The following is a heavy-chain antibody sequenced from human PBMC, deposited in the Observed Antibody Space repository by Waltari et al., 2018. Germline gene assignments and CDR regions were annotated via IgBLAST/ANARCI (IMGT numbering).Heavy chain of an antibody. J-gene: IGHJ4*02. V-gene: IGHV3-48*04. D-gene: IGHD2-15*01. CDR1: GFTFSSYS. Sequence: VQLVESGGGLVQPGGSLRLSCAPSGFTFSSYSMNWVRQAPGKGLECVSYISITGSTIYYAESVKGRFTISRDNAKNSLFLQMNSLRPEDTAIYYCFSTAAIDYWGQGTLVTVSS. CDR2: ISITGSTI. CDR3: FSTAAIDY.